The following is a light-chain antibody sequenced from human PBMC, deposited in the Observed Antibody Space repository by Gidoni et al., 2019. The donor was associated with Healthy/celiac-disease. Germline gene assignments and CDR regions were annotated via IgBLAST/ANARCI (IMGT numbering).Light chain of an antibody. J-gene: IGKJ1*01. CDR2: WAS. CDR3: QQYYSTLGT. CDR1: QSVLYSSNNKNY. Sequence: DIVMTQSPDSLAVSLGERATINCKSSQSVLYSSNNKNYLAWYQQKPGQPPKLLIYWASTRESGVPYRFSGSGSGTDFTLTISSLQAEDVAVYYCQQYYSTLGTFGQGTKVEIK. V-gene: IGKV4-1*01.